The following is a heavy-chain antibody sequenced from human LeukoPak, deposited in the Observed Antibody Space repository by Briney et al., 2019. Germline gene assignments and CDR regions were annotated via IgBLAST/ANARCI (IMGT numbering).Heavy chain of an antibody. CDR2: INPNSGGT. V-gene: IGHV1-2*02. J-gene: IGHJ5*02. Sequence: ASVKVSCKASGYTFTGYYMHWVRQAPGQGLEWMGWINPNSGGTNYVQKFQGRVTMTRDTSISTAYMELSRLRSDDTAVYYCARVKRQTNWFDPWGQGTLVTVSS. CDR3: ARVKRQTNWFDP. CDR1: GYTFTGYY.